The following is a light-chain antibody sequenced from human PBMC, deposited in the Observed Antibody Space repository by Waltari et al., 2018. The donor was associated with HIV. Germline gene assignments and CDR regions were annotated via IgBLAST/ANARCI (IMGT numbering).Light chain of an antibody. CDR3: MQATSWPHT. V-gene: IGKV2-30*01. J-gene: IGKJ2*01. CDR1: QSLAFRDGTSY. CDR2: QVS. Sequence: TQSPLSLSVTVGQPAVISCKSNQSLAFRDGTSYLFWYHQRPGHPPRRLLYQVSHRDSGVPGRITGSGSDTDFTLRISRVEAEDAGFYFCMQATSWPHTFGQRTELQI.